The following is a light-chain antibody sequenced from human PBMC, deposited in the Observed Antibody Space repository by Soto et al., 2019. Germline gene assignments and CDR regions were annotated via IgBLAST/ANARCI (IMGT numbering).Light chain of an antibody. CDR1: QGISSW. CDR2: KAS. Sequence: DIQMTQSPSTLSASVGDRVTLTCRASQGISSWLAWYQQKPGKAPKPLIYKASSLESGVPSRFSGSGSGTEFTLTISSLQPDDFAAYYCQQYNSYSRTFGQGTKVDIK. V-gene: IGKV1-5*03. J-gene: IGKJ1*01. CDR3: QQYNSYSRT.